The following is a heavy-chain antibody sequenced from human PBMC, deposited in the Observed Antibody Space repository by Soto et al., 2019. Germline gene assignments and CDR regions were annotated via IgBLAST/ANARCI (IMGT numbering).Heavy chain of an antibody. Sequence: SETLSLTCTVSGGSISSSSYYWGWIRQPPGKGLEWIGSIYYSGSTYYNPSLKSRVTISVDTSKNQFSLKLSSVTAADTAVYYCARRTDWNYYFDYWGQGTLVTVSS. CDR3: ARRTDWNYYFDY. CDR2: IYYSGST. D-gene: IGHD1-7*01. CDR1: GGSISSSSYY. V-gene: IGHV4-39*01. J-gene: IGHJ4*02.